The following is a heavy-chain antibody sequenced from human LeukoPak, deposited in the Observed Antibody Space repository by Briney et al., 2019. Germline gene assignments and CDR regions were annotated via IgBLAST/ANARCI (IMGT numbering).Heavy chain of an antibody. CDR3: AKDYCGGDCYSD. Sequence: GGSLRLSCAASGFTFSSYAMSWVRQAPGKGLEWVSAISGSGGSTYYADSVKGRFTISRDSSKNTLYLQMNSLRAEDTAVYYCAKDYCGGDCYSDWGQGTLVTVSS. V-gene: IGHV3-23*01. J-gene: IGHJ4*02. D-gene: IGHD2-21*02. CDR2: ISGSGGST. CDR1: GFTFSSYA.